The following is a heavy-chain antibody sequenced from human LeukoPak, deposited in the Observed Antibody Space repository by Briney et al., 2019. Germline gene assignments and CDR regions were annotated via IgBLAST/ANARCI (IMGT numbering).Heavy chain of an antibody. J-gene: IGHJ4*02. Sequence: GGSLRLSCAASGFTFSSSAMHWVRQAPGKGLEWVAVISYDGSNKYYADSVKGRFTISRDNSKNTLYLQMNSLRAEDTAVYYCARVGYGGDITNFDYWGQGTLVTVSS. CDR3: ARVGYGGDITNFDY. D-gene: IGHD2-21*01. V-gene: IGHV3-30-3*01. CDR2: ISYDGSNK. CDR1: GFTFSSSA.